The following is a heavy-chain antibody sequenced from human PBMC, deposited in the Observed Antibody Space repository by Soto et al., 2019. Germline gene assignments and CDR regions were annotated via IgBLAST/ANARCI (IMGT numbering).Heavy chain of an antibody. J-gene: IGHJ4*02. CDR1: GFSFISYS. CDR2: ISNDGNFE. Sequence: QVQLVETGGGVVQPGRSLRLSCVASGFSFISYSMHWVRQAPGKGLEWVAVISNDGNFEYYADSVKGRFTISRDNSKNTLFRQLNSPRAEDTTIYYCAKVGGHLASGRFRKHPIGFWGQGTLVTVSS. CDR3: AKVGGHLASGRFRKHPIGF. D-gene: IGHD3-10*01. V-gene: IGHV3-30*18.